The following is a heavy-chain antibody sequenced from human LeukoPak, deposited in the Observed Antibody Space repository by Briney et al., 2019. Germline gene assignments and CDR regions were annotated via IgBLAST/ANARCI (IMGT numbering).Heavy chain of an antibody. Sequence: GASVKVSCKASGYTFTSYGISWVRQAPGQGLEWVGWISAYNGNTNYAQKLQGRVTMTTDTSTSTAYMELRSLRSDDTAVYYCARDLKRYQLLTEYFQHWGQGTLVTVSS. D-gene: IGHD2-2*01. CDR3: ARDLKRYQLLTEYFQH. CDR1: GYTFTSYG. CDR2: ISAYNGNT. V-gene: IGHV1-18*01. J-gene: IGHJ1*01.